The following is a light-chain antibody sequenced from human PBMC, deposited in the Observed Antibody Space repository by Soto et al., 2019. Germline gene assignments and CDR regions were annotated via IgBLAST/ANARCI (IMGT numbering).Light chain of an antibody. CDR3: QQYGSSPCT. CDR2: GAS. Sequence: EIVLTQSPGTLSLSPGERATLSCRASQSVSSSYLAWYQQKPGQAPRLLIYGASSRATGIPDRFSGSGSGTDFTLTISRLEPEDFAVYYCQQYGSSPCTSRQGTKVDIK. V-gene: IGKV3-20*01. J-gene: IGKJ1*01. CDR1: QSVSSSY.